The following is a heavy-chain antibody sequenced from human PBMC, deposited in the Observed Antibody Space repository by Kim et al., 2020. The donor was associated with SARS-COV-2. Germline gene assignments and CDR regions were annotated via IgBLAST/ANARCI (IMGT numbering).Heavy chain of an antibody. V-gene: IGHV3-64D*09. CDR2: ST. D-gene: IGHD3-22*01. CDR3: VKMGSSELDY. Sequence: STYYADSVKGRFTISRDNSKNTLYLQMSSLRAEDTAVYYCVKMGSSELDYWGQGTLVTVSS. J-gene: IGHJ4*02.